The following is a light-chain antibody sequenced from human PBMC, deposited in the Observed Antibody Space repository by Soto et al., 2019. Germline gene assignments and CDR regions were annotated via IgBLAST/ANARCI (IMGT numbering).Light chain of an antibody. CDR3: QQSHITPHT. V-gene: IGKV1-39*01. Sequence: DIQMTQSPSSLSASVGDRVTITCRASQSISSHLNWYPQKPGTAPKLLIYAASSLQSGVPSRFSGSRSGTDVTSTISSQQPEDFATYHCQQSHITPHTFVLGTEREIK. CDR2: AAS. J-gene: IGKJ2*01. CDR1: QSISSH.